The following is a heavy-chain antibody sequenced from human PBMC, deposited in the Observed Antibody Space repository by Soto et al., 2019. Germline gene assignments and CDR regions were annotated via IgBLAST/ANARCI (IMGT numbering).Heavy chain of an antibody. D-gene: IGHD3-16*01. CDR3: AGGGTRWPPSPFDS. V-gene: IGHV1-24*01. CDR2: FDPEDGET. Sequence: QVQLLQSGAEVKKPGASVKVSCKVSGHTLTELSMHWVRQAPGRGLEWMGGFDPEDGETIFAQKFQGRVTMTEDTSTDPTYMELTRLRSEDPAVYYFAGGGTRWPPSPFDSWGQGTLVTISS. J-gene: IGHJ5*01. CDR1: GHTLTELS.